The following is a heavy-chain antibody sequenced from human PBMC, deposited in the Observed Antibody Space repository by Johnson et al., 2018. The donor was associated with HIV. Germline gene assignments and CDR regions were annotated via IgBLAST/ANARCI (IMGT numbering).Heavy chain of an antibody. V-gene: IGHV3-30-3*01. CDR2: ISFDGSNQ. CDR3: AKEKNGYHWTFDI. J-gene: IGHJ3*02. Sequence: QVQLVESGGGVVQPGRSLRLSCAASGFTFSNYPIHWVRQAPGKGLEWVAVISFDGSNQYYADSVKGRFTISRDNAKNTMYLQMNSLRTDDTALYYCAKEKNGYHWTFDIWGQGTMVTVSS. CDR1: GFTFSNYP. D-gene: IGHD5-24*01.